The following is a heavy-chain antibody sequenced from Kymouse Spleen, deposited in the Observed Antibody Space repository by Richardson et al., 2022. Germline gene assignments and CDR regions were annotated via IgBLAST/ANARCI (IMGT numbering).Heavy chain of an antibody. V-gene: IGHV4-34*01. Sequence: QVQLQQWGAGLLKPSETLSLTCAVYGGSFSGYYWSWIRQPPGKGLEWIGEINHSGSTNYNPSLKSRVTISVDTSKNQFSLKLSSVTAADTAVYYCARGELWFGELRPYFDYWGQGTLVTVSS. J-gene: IGHJ4*02. D-gene: IGHD3-10*01. CDR1: GGSFSGYY. CDR2: INHSGST. CDR3: ARGELWFGELRPYFDY.